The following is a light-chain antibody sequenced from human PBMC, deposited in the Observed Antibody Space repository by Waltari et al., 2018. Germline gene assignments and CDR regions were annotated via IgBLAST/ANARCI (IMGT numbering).Light chain of an antibody. CDR1: QSISSS. CDR2: GAS. CDR3: QQYKIWPSYT. Sequence: EILMTQSPATLSVSPGERATLSCRASQSISSSLAWYQHKPGQAPRLLIYGASTRATGIPARFSGRGSETDFTLTITSLQSEDFAVHYCQQYKIWPSYTFGQGTKLDI. J-gene: IGKJ2*01. V-gene: IGKV3-15*01.